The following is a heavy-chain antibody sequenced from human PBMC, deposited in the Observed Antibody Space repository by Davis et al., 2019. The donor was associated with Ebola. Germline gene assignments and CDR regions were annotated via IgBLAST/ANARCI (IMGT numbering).Heavy chain of an antibody. Sequence: PGGSLRLSCAASGFTFSSYAMSWVRQAPGKGLEWFSAFSGSGGSTYYADSVKGRFTISRDNSKNTLYLQMNSLRAEDTAVYYCAKDRPYYGSGSYYLGGHYYMDVWGKGTTVTVSS. CDR3: AKDRPYYGSGSYYLGGHYYMDV. CDR2: FSGSGGST. CDR1: GFTFSSYA. D-gene: IGHD3-10*01. J-gene: IGHJ6*03. V-gene: IGHV3-23*01.